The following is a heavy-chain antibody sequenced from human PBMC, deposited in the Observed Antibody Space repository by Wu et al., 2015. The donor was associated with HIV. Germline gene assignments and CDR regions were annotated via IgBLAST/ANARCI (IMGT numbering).Heavy chain of an antibody. Sequence: QVQLVQSGGEVKRPGASVKVSCKASGYLLTAYPIGWVRQAPGQRPEWMGWINPYTGHTKSAQKFQDRVTMTTDTSTNTAYMELRSLRSDDTAVYFCARVEFDSDYYNWFDLWGPGNSGHCLL. D-gene: IGHD4-11*01. CDR3: ARVEFDSDYYNWFDL. CDR2: INPYTGHT. V-gene: IGHV1-18*01. J-gene: IGHJ5*01. CDR1: GYLLTAYP.